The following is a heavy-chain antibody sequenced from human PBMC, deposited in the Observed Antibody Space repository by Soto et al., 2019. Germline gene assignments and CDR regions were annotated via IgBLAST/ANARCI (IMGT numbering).Heavy chain of an antibody. D-gene: IGHD3-10*01. CDR2: ISGSGGST. CDR1: GFTFSSYA. CDR3: AKIGNYYGSGSRFDY. Sequence: GGSLRLSCAASGFTFSSYAMSWVRQAPGKGLEWVSAISGSGGSTYYADSVKGRFTISRDNSKNTLYLQMNSLRAEDTAVYYCAKIGNYYGSGSRFDYWGQGTLVTVSS. V-gene: IGHV3-23*01. J-gene: IGHJ4*02.